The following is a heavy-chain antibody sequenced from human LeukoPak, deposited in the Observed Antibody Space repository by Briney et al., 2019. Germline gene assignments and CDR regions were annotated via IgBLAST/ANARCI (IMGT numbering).Heavy chain of an antibody. CDR2: IYSSGDT. CDR3: ARDWNGDYCFED. Sequence: PSETLSLTCAVYGGSFSGYYWSWVRQAPGKGLEWVSVIYSSGDTYYADSVKGRFTISRDNSKNTLYLQMNSLRAEDTAVYHCARDWNGDYCFEDWGRGTLVTVSS. CDR1: GGSFSGYY. D-gene: IGHD4-17*01. V-gene: IGHV3-53*05. J-gene: IGHJ4*02.